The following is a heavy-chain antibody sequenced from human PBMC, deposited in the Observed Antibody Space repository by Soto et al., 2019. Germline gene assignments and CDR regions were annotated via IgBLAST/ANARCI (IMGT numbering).Heavy chain of an antibody. Sequence: QVQLQESGPGLVKPSETLSLTCTVSGGSVSSGSYYWSWIRQPPGKGLEWIGYIYYSGSTNYNPSLKRRVTISVDTSKNQFSLKLSSVTAADTAVYYCARVPHLYGGYVSPHFDYWGQGTLVTVSS. J-gene: IGHJ4*02. CDR1: GGSVSSGSYY. V-gene: IGHV4-61*01. CDR3: ARVPHLYGGYVSPHFDY. CDR2: IYYSGST. D-gene: IGHD5-12*01.